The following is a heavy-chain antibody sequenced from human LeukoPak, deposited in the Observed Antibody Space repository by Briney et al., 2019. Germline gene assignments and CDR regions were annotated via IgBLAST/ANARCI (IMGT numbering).Heavy chain of an antibody. CDR3: ARGTSVTDYFDY. CDR1: GDSITSHY. CDR2: IYYSGST. D-gene: IGHD4-17*01. V-gene: IGHV4-59*11. J-gene: IGHJ4*02. Sequence: PSETLSLTCSVSGDSITSHYWSWIRQPPGKGLEWIGYIYYSGSTDYNPSLKSRVTMSVDSSKNQFSLKLSSVTAADTAVYYCARGTSVTDYFDYWGQGTLVTVSS.